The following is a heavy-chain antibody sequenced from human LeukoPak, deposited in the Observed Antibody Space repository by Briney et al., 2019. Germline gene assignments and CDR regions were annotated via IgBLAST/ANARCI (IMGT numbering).Heavy chain of an antibody. CDR3: ARGSGDYIPNFDY. D-gene: IGHD4-17*01. CDR1: GGSISSGGYY. Sequence: PSETLSLTCTVSGGSISSGGYYWSWIRQHPGKGLEWIGYIYYSGSTYYNPSLKSRVTISVNTSKNQFSLKLSSVTAADTAVYYCARGSGDYIPNFDYWGQGTLVTVSS. J-gene: IGHJ4*02. CDR2: IYYSGST. V-gene: IGHV4-31*03.